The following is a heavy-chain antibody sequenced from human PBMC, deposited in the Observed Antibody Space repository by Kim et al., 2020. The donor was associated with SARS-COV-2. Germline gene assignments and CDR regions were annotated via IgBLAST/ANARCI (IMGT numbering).Heavy chain of an antibody. CDR3: AKTDTPDYSDYFFDY. D-gene: IGHD4-17*01. V-gene: IGHV3-43*02. Sequence: GGSLRLSCAASGFTFGNYAMHWVRQAPGKGLEWVSLISGGGGSKYYADAVKGRFTISRDNSKTSLYLQMTSRRTEDTALYYCAKTDTPDYSDYFFDYWGQGRLLTLCS. CDR2: ISGGGGSK. J-gene: IGHJ4*02. CDR1: GFTFGNYA.